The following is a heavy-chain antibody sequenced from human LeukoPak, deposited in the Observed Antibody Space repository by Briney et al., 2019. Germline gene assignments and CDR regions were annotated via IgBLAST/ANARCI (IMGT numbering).Heavy chain of an antibody. CDR1: GDSVSNKSAA. Sequence: SQTLSLTCAISGDSVSNKSAAWNWIRQSPSRGLEWLGRTYYSSKWYDDYAVSVKSRITINPDTSKNQFSLQLNSVTPEDTAVYYCAKGPWDDYDFWSGYFDYWGQGTLVTVSS. CDR3: AKGPWDDYDFWSGYFDY. V-gene: IGHV6-1*01. D-gene: IGHD3-3*01. J-gene: IGHJ4*02. CDR2: TYYSSKWYD.